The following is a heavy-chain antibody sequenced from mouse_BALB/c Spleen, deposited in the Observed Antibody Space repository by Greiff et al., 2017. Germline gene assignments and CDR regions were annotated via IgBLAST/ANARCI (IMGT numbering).Heavy chain of an antibody. CDR2: INPYNGDT. CDR3: ARGATSFDY. J-gene: IGHJ2*01. V-gene: IGHV1-20*02. D-gene: IGHD3-1*01. Sequence: VQLQQSGPELVKPGASVKISCKASGYTFTDYYINWVMQSHGKSLEWIGRINPYNGDTFYNQKFKGKATLTVDKSSSTAHMELRSLASEDSAVYYCARGATSFDYWGQGTTLTVSS. CDR1: GYTFTDYY.